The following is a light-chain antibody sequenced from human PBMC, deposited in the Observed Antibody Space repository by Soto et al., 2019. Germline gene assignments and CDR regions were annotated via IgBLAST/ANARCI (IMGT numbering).Light chain of an antibody. CDR2: GAS. CDR3: QQYSSSLALT. CDR1: QSVSSSY. V-gene: IGKV3-20*01. Sequence: EIVLTQSPGTLSLSPGERATLSCRASQSVSSSYLAWYQQKPGQAPRLLNYGASSRATGIPDRFSGSGSGTDFTLTISRLEPEDFAVYYCQQYSSSLALTFGGGTKVEIK. J-gene: IGKJ4*01.